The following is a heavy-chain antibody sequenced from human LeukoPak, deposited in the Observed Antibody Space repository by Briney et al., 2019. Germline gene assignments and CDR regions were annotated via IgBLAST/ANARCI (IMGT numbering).Heavy chain of an antibody. Sequence: GGSLRLSCAASGFTFRTYDLTWVRQAPGKGLEWVSAIGVDGDTTYAAPVKGRVTISRDNSKNTLYLQMNSLRSEDTAIYFCAKTIPYWYFDLWGRGTLVTVSS. CDR1: GFTFRTYD. D-gene: IGHD5-24*01. J-gene: IGHJ2*01. CDR3: AKTIPYWYFDL. CDR2: IGVDGDTT. V-gene: IGHV3-23*01.